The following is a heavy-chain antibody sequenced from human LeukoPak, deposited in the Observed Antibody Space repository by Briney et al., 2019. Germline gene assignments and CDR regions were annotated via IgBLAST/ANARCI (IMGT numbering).Heavy chain of an antibody. CDR2: IIPIFGTA. Sequence: SVKVSCKASGGTFSSHAISWVRQAPGQGLEWMGGIIPIFGTANYAQKFQGRVTITADKSTSTAYMELSSLRSEDTAVYYCARREGSSWYYFDYWGQGTLVTVSS. J-gene: IGHJ4*02. V-gene: IGHV1-69*06. CDR1: GGTFSSHA. CDR3: ARREGSSWYYFDY. D-gene: IGHD6-13*01.